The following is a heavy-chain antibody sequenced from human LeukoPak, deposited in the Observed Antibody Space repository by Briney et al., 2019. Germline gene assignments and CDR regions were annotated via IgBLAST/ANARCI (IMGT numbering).Heavy chain of an antibody. D-gene: IGHD2-8*02. CDR2: IWYDGSNK. V-gene: IGHV3-33*01. Sequence: GGSVSFCCAASGFTFSSHGMHWVRQAPGKGLEWVAVIWYDGSNKYFADSVKGRFTISRDNSKNTLYLQMNSLRAEDTAVYYCAREKAIAFAVRGLYMWNQETMVTVSS. CDR3: AREKAIAFAVRGLYM. CDR1: GFTFSSHG. J-gene: IGHJ3*02.